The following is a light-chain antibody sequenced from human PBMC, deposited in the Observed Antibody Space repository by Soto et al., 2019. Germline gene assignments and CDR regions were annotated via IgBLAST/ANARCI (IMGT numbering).Light chain of an antibody. J-gene: IGKJ1*01. V-gene: IGKV1-6*01. CDR1: QGIGND. CDR3: LQDYNYPRT. CDR2: GAS. Sequence: AIQMTQSPSSLSASIGDRVTITCRARQGIGNDLGWYQQKPGKAPELLIYGASTLESGVPSRFSGSGSCTDLTLTISSLQPEDFATYYCLQDYNYPRTFGQGTKVEIK.